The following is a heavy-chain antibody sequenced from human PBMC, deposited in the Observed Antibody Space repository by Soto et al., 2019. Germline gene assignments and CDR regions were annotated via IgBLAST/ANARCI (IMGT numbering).Heavy chain of an antibody. CDR3: ARGTSHCSSTSCYADYYYYYYMDV. J-gene: IGHJ6*03. CDR1: GYTFTSYD. D-gene: IGHD2-2*01. V-gene: IGHV1-8*01. CDR2: MNPNSGNT. Sequence: ASVKVSCKASGYTFTSYDINWVRQATGQGLEWMGWMNPNSGNTGYAQKFQGRVTMTRNTSISTAYMELSSLRSEDTAVYYCARGTSHCSSTSCYADYYYYYYMDVWGKGTTVTVSS.